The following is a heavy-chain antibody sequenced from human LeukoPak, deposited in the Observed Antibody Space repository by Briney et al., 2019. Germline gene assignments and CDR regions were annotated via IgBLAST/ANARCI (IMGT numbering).Heavy chain of an antibody. D-gene: IGHD3-22*01. J-gene: IGHJ3*02. Sequence: SETLSLTCTVSGVSISGWYWSWIRQPPGKGLEWIGYIYGSGNTNYNPSLKSRVTMSIDTSKNQFSLKLSSVTAADTAVYYCASQTYYYDSSGYYFGAFDIWGQGTMVTVSS. CDR1: GVSISGWY. CDR2: IYGSGNT. CDR3: ASQTYYYDSSGYYFGAFDI. V-gene: IGHV4-59*01.